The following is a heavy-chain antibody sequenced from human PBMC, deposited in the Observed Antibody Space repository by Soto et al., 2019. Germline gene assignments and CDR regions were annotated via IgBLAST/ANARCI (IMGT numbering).Heavy chain of an antibody. D-gene: IGHD6-13*01. CDR1: GYTFTSYG. V-gene: IGHV1-18*03. CDR3: AREQQLALNGFDI. Sequence: ASVKVSCKASGYTFTSYGISWVRQAPGQGLEWMGWISAYNGNTNYAQKLQGRVTMTTDTSTSTAYMVLRSLRFDDMAVYYCAREQQLALNGFDIWGQGTMVTVSS. J-gene: IGHJ3*02. CDR2: ISAYNGNT.